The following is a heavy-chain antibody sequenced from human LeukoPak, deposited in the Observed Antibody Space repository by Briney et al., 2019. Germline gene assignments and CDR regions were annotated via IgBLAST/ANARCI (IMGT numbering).Heavy chain of an antibody. Sequence: GGSLRLSCAASGFTFSSYEMNWVRQAPGKGLEWVSYIGSSGSTVHYEDSVKGRFTISRDNAKNSLYMQMESLREEDTAIYYCARDTLEYSNSPDALDIWGQGTMVTVSS. CDR2: IGSSGSTV. CDR3: ARDTLEYSNSPDALDI. J-gene: IGHJ3*02. D-gene: IGHD4-23*01. V-gene: IGHV3-48*03. CDR1: GFTFSSYE.